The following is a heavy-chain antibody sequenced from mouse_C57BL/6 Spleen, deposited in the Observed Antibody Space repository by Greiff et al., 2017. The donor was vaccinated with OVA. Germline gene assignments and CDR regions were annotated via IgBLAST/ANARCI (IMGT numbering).Heavy chain of an antibody. J-gene: IGHJ2*01. V-gene: IGHV5-17*01. CDR1: GFTFSDYG. CDR2: ISSGSSNI. Sequence: EVQGVESGGGLVKPGASLKLSCAASGFTFSDYGMHWVRQAPEQGLEWVAYISSGSSNIYYADTVKGRSTITGDNAKNTLYLQMTSLRSEDTAVDYCARGRDGRDYFDYWGQGTTLTVSS. CDR3: ARGRDGRDYFDY. D-gene: IGHD1-1*01.